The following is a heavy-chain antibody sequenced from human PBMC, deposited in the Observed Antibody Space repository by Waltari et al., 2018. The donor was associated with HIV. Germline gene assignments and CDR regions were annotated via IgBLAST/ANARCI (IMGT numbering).Heavy chain of an antibody. V-gene: IGHV4-39*01. CDR3: ARLDCSGGTCSPFDP. CDR2: LYYTGNT. J-gene: IGHJ5*01. D-gene: IGHD2-15*01. CDR1: GGSVFSSVSY. Sequence: QLQLQESGPGLVKPSETLSLTCTVSGGSVFSSVSYWDWIRQPPGRGLEWIGTLYYTGNTYYNPSLQSRVTISVGVSKNQFSLKLGSVSASDTAVYYCARLDCSGGTCSPFDPWGQGTLVTVSS.